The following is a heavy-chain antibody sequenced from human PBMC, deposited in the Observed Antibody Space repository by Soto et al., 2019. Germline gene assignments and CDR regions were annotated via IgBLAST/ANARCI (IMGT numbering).Heavy chain of an antibody. CDR2: IYPGDSDT. CDR1: GYSFTSYW. CDR3: ARLQADIVVVPAAPRGYYYMDV. V-gene: IGHV5-51*01. D-gene: IGHD2-2*01. Sequence: PGESLKISCKGSGYSFTSYWIGWVRQMPGKGLEWMGIIYPGDSDTRYSPSFQGQVTISADKSISTAYLQWSSLKASDTAMYYCARLQADIVVVPAAPRGYYYMDVWGKGTTVTVSS. J-gene: IGHJ6*03.